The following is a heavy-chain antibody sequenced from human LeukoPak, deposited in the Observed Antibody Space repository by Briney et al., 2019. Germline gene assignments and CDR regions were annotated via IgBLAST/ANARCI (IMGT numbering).Heavy chain of an antibody. CDR3: TTGKISCSTTSCSDDY. CDR2: FHPEDGEP. CDR1: GDTLTALS. D-gene: IGHD2-2*01. V-gene: IGHV1-24*01. J-gene: IGHJ4*02. Sequence: ASVKVSCMVSGDTLTALSMHWVRQAPGKGLEWMGGFHPEDGEPIYAQKFQGRVTMTEDTSTDTAYMELSSLRSDDTAVYYCTTGKISCSTTSCSDDYWGQGTLVTVSS.